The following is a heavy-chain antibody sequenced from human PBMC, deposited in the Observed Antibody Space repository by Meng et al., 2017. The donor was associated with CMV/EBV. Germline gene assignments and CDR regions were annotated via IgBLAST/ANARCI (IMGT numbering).Heavy chain of an antibody. V-gene: IGHV3-13*01. CDR3: ARDRAYCGGDCYSAPRYYYYGMDV. D-gene: IGHD2-21*01. CDR1: GFTFSSYD. Sequence: GGSLRLSCAASGFTFSSYDMHWVRQATGKGLEWVSAIGTAGDTYYPGSVKGRFTISRDNSKNTLYLQMNSLRAEDTAVYYCARDRAYCGGDCYSAPRYYYYGMDVWGQGTTVTVSS. CDR2: IGTAGDT. J-gene: IGHJ6*02.